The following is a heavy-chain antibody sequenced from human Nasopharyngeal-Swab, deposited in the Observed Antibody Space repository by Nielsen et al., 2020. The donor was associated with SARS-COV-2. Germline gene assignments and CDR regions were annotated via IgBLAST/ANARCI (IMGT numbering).Heavy chain of an antibody. Sequence: GGSLRLSCAASGFTFSSYGMHWVRQAPGKGLEWVAVIWYDGSNKYYADSVKGRFTISRDNSKNTLYLQMNSLRAEDTAVYYCARAETGYSYGYPFDYWSQGTLVTVSS. V-gene: IGHV3-33*01. CDR3: ARAETGYSYGYPFDY. J-gene: IGHJ4*02. CDR1: GFTFSSYG. CDR2: IWYDGSNK. D-gene: IGHD5-18*01.